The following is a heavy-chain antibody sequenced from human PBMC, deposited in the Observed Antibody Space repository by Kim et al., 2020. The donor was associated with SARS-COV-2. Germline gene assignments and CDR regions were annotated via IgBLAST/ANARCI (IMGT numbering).Heavy chain of an antibody. CDR2: ISSSSSTI. Sequence: GGSLRLSCAASGFTFSSYSMNWVRQAPGKGLEWVSYISSSSSTIYYADSVKGRFTISRDNAKNSLYLQMNSLRDEDTAVYYCARESQHCSGGSCYSDYGMDVWGQGTTVTVSS. J-gene: IGHJ6*02. CDR1: GFTFSSYS. V-gene: IGHV3-48*02. CDR3: ARESQHCSGGSCYSDYGMDV. D-gene: IGHD2-15*01.